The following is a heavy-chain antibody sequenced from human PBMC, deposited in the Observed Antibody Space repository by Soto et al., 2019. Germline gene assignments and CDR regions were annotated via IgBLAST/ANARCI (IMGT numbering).Heavy chain of an antibody. D-gene: IGHD2-2*01. Sequence: PGGSLRLSCAASGFTFSSYSMNWVRQAPGKGLEWVSSISSSSSYIYYADSVKGRFTISRDNAKNSLYLQMNSLRAEDTAVYYCARGQGVVPPSPPDYWGQGXLVTVSS. J-gene: IGHJ4*02. CDR2: ISSSSSYI. CDR3: ARGQGVVPPSPPDY. V-gene: IGHV3-21*01. CDR1: GFTFSSYS.